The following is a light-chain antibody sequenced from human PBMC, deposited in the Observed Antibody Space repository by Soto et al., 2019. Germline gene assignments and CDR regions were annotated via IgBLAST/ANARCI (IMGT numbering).Light chain of an antibody. CDR3: AAWDDSLNGLYV. V-gene: IGLV1-44*01. CDR1: SSNIGSNT. J-gene: IGLJ1*01. Sequence: QSVLTQPPSASGTPGQRVTISCSGSSSNIGSNTVNWYQQLPGTAPKLLIYSNNQRPSGVPGRFSGSKPGTSASLAISGLQSEDEADYSCAAWDDSLNGLYVFGPGTKLTVL. CDR2: SNN.